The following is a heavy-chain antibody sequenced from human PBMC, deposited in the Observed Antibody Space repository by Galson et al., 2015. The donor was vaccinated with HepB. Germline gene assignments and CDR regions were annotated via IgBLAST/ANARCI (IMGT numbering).Heavy chain of an antibody. Sequence: SLRLSCAASGFSFSGSTIHWVRQASGKGLEWVGRIRSKSNVYATSYGESVKGRFTISRDDSKNMAYLQMNSLKIEDTALYYCAVIVGSRPGFDYWGQGTLVTVSS. V-gene: IGHV3-73*01. D-gene: IGHD1-26*01. CDR2: IRSKSNVYAT. J-gene: IGHJ4*02. CDR3: AVIVGSRPGFDY. CDR1: GFSFSGST.